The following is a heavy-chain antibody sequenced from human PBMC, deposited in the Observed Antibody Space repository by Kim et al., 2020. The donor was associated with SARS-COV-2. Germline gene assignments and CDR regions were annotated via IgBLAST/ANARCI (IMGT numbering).Heavy chain of an antibody. D-gene: IGHD6-13*01. CDR2: IKQDGSEK. V-gene: IGHV3-7*01. J-gene: IGHJ6*02. CDR3: ARDPLIAAARYYGMDV. CDR1: GFTFSSYW. Sequence: GGSLRLSCAASGFTFSSYWMSWVRQAPGKGLEWVANIKQDGSEKYYVDSVKGRFTISRDNAKNSLYLQMNSLRAEDTAVYYCARDPLIAAARYYGMDVWGQGTTVTVSS.